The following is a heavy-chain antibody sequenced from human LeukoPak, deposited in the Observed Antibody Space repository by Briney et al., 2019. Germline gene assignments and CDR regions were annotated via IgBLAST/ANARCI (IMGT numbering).Heavy chain of an antibody. CDR1: GGTFSSYA. CDR3: ARGVAVVPAAAPDRGAFDI. CDR2: NIPIFGTA. J-gene: IGHJ3*02. Sequence: SVKVSCKASGGTFSSYAISWVRQAPGQGLEWMGGNIPIFGTASYAQKFQGRVTITTDESTSTAYMELSSLRSEDTAVYYCARGVAVVPAAAPDRGAFDIWGQGTMVTVSS. V-gene: IGHV1-69*05. D-gene: IGHD2-2*01.